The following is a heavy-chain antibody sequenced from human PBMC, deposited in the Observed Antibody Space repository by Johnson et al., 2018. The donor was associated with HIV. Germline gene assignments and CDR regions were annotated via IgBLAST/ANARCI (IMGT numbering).Heavy chain of an antibody. Sequence: VQLVESGGGLVQPGGSLRLSCAASGFTVSSYFMNWVRQAPGKGLEWVSVIYSGGSTYSADSVRGRFTISRDNSKNTLYLQMNNLRADDTAVFYCGRATTYYYDTRQDALDIWGQGTMVTVSS. CDR3: GRATTYYYDTRQDALDI. J-gene: IGHJ3*02. CDR2: IYSGGST. CDR1: GFTVSSYF. V-gene: IGHV3-66*01. D-gene: IGHD3-22*01.